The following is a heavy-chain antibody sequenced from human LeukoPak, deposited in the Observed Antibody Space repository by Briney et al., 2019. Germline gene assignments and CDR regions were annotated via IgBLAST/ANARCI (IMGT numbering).Heavy chain of an antibody. CDR3: ARPRREGIQLWLPEFDY. V-gene: IGHV5-51*01. CDR1: GYSFTTYW. Sequence: GESLKISCKGSGYSFTTYWIGWVRPMPGKGLEWMGIIYPGDSDTRYSPSFQGQVTISADKSISTAYLQWSSLKASDTAMYYCARPRREGIQLWLPEFDYWGQGTLVTVSS. D-gene: IGHD5-18*01. J-gene: IGHJ4*02. CDR2: IYPGDSDT.